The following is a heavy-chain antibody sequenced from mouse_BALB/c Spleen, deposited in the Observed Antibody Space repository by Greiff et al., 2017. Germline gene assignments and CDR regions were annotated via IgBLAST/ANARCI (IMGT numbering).Heavy chain of an antibody. V-gene: IGHV5-17*02. CDR1: GFTFSSFG. D-gene: IGHD1-1*01. CDR3: ARSPSYYYGSSYAMDY. Sequence: DVMLVESGGGLVQPGGSRKLSCAASGFTFSSFGMHWVRQAPEKGLEWVAYISSGSSTIYYADTVKGRFTISRDNPKNTLFLQMTSLRSEDTAMYYCARSPSYYYGSSYAMDYWGQGTSVTVSS. CDR2: ISSGSSTI. J-gene: IGHJ4*01.